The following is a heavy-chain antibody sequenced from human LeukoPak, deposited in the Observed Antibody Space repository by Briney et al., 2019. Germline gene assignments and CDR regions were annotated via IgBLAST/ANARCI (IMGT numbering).Heavy chain of an antibody. Sequence: GASVKVSCKASGYTFTSYYMHWVRQAPGQGLEWMGIINPSGGSTGYAQKFQGRVTMTRDTSTSTVYMELSSLRSEDTAVYYCARDRAWPRDGMDVWGQGTTVTVSS. CDR2: INPSGGST. J-gene: IGHJ6*02. D-gene: IGHD5-12*01. CDR1: GYTFTSYY. CDR3: ARDRAWPRDGMDV. V-gene: IGHV1-46*01.